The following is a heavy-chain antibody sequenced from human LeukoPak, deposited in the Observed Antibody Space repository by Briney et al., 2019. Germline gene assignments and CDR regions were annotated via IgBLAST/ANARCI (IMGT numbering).Heavy chain of an antibody. Sequence: GGSLRLSCEASGFTFSSHCMSWVRQAPGKGLEWVANIKQDGSEKYYVDSVKGRFTISRDNAKNMFYLQMNSLRAEDTAVYYCARDVNWNQVDYWGQGSLVTVSS. J-gene: IGHJ4*02. D-gene: IGHD1-20*01. CDR2: IKQDGSEK. CDR3: ARDVNWNQVDY. CDR1: GFTFSSHC. V-gene: IGHV3-7*01.